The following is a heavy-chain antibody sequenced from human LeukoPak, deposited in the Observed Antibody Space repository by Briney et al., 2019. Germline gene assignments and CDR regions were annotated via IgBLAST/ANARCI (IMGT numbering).Heavy chain of an antibody. J-gene: IGHJ3*02. Sequence: ASVKVSCQASGGTFSSYAISWVRQAPGQGREWMGGIIPIFGTANYAQKFQGRVTITADESTSTAYMELSSLRSEDTAVYYCARDERYSGSYATYAFDIWGQGTMVTVSS. CDR2: IIPIFGTA. CDR3: ARDERYSGSYATYAFDI. D-gene: IGHD1-26*01. CDR1: GGTFSSYA. V-gene: IGHV1-69*13.